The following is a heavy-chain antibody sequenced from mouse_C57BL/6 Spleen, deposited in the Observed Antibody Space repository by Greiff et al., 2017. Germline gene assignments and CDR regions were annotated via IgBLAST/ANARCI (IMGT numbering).Heavy chain of an antibody. CDR1: GYTFTSYW. D-gene: IGHD2-10*01. CDR2: IHPSGSDT. CDR3: APLLWPDVAY. V-gene: IGHV1-74*01. Sequence: QVQLQQPGAELVKPGASVTVSCKASGYTFTSYWMHWVKQRPGQGLEWIGRIHPSGSDTNYNQKFKGKATLTVDKSSSTAYMQLSSLTSEDSAVYYCAPLLWPDVAYWGQGTLVTVSA. J-gene: IGHJ3*01.